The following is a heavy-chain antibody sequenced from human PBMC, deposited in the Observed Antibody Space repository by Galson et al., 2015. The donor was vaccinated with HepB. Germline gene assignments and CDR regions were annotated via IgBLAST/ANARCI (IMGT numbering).Heavy chain of an antibody. J-gene: IGHJ4*02. D-gene: IGHD6-19*01. CDR1: GFTFGDYG. CDR3: NAFWDYSGWVLIPRVDH. Sequence: SLRLSCAGSGFTFGDYGVSWFRQAPGKGLEWIGFIRSKTYGETTEHAASLRGRFTISRDDSKNMGYLQMNSLKTEDTGVYYCNAFWDYSGWVLIPRVDHWGQGTLVTVSS. V-gene: IGHV3-49*03. CDR2: IRSKTYGETT.